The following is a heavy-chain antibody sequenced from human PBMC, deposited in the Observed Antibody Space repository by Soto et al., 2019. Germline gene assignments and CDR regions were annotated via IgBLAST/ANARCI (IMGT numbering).Heavy chain of an antibody. J-gene: IGHJ4*02. D-gene: IGHD6-13*01. V-gene: IGHV3-30*18. CDR1: GFTFRNYG. CDR3: AKENQHLVHDD. Sequence: QVQLVESGGGVVRPGRSLRLTCAASGFTFRNYGMHWVRQAPGKGLEWVAVISHDGSDEYYADSMKGRFIISRDNSENTLFLNMNSLKPEDTAVYYCAKENQHLVHDDWGQGTLGTVSS. CDR2: ISHDGSDE.